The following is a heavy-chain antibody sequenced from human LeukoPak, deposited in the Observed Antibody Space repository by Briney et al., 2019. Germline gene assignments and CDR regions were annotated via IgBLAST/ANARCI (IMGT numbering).Heavy chain of an antibody. CDR1: GGSCSGYY. CDR3: ARGLGVVVYYFDY. CDR2: INHSGST. D-gene: IGHD2-15*01. Sequence: SETLSLTCAVYGGSCSGYYWSWIRQPPGKGLEWIGEINHSGSTNYNPSLKSRVTISVDTSKNQFSLKLSSVTAADTAVYYCARGLGVVVYYFDYWGQGTLVTVSS. J-gene: IGHJ4*02. V-gene: IGHV4-34*01.